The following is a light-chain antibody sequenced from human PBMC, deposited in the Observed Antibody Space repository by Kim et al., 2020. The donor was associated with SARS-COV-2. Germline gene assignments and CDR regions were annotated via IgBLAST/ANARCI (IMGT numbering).Light chain of an antibody. J-gene: IGLJ1*01. CDR3: SSYSSSSTPCV. Sequence: QSITISCTGTSSDIGTYNYVSWYQHHPGKPPKLMIFDVSNRPSGVSNRFSGSKSGNTASLTISGLQAEDEADYYCSSYSSSSTPCVFGTGTKVTVL. V-gene: IGLV2-14*03. CDR2: DVS. CDR1: SSDIGTYNY.